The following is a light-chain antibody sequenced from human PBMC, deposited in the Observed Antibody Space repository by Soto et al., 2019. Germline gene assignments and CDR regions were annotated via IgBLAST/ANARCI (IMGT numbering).Light chain of an antibody. Sequence: DIQMTQSPSTLSASVGDRVTIICRASPSISSWLAWYQQKPGKAPKLLIHDASTLESVVPSRFSARGSGTEFTLTISSLQPDDFATYYCQQYHNYPTFGQGTKVEVK. CDR3: QQYHNYPT. J-gene: IGKJ1*01. V-gene: IGKV1-5*02. CDR1: PSISSW. CDR2: DAS.